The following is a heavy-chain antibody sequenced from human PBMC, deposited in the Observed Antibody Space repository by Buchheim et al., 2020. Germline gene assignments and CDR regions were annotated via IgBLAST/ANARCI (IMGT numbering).Heavy chain of an antibody. V-gene: IGHV3-23*01. Sequence: EVQLLESGGGLVQPGGSLRLTCAASGFTFSSYAMSWVRQAPGKGLEWVSTISGSGGTTYHADSVKGRFTISRDNSKNTLYLQMTSLRAEDTAVYYCAKHDLSRRIVATIGGSFDYWGQGTL. J-gene: IGHJ4*02. CDR2: ISGSGGTT. CDR1: GFTFSSYA. D-gene: IGHD5-12*01. CDR3: AKHDLSRRIVATIGGSFDY.